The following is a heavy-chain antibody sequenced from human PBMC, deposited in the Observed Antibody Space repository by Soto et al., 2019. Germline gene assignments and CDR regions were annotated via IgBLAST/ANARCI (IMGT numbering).Heavy chain of an antibody. CDR2: IYYSVST. V-gene: IGHV4-59*01. CDR3: TRANYGSHSYYNFVDS. D-gene: IGHD3-10*01. CDR1: GGPISGYY. J-gene: IGHJ4*02. Sequence: XATLSLTCTVSGGPISGYYWSWIRQPPGKGLEWIGYIYYSVSTNYNPSLKSRVTISVDTSKNQFSLKLTSVTAADTAVYYCTRANYGSHSYYNFVDSWGQGTLVTVSS.